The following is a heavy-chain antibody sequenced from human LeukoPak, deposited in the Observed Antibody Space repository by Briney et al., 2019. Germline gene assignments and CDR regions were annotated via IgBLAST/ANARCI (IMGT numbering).Heavy chain of an antibody. V-gene: IGHV3-30*02. J-gene: IGHJ3*02. Sequence: GGSLRLSCAASGFTFSDYGMHWVRQAPGKGLEWMAFIRYDGSNKSYADTLKGRFTISRDNSKNTVYLQMNSLRAEDTAVYYCATSLVVLITHDVFDIWGQGTMVTVSS. CDR3: ATSLVVLITHDVFDI. D-gene: IGHD3-22*01. CDR1: GFTFSDYG. CDR2: IRYDGSNK.